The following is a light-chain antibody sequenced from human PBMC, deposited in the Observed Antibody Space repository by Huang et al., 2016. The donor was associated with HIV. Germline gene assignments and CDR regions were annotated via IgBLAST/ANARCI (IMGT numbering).Light chain of an antibody. CDR2: GAS. CDR1: LALINS. CDR3: QQYYISPWT. Sequence: DIQMTQSPSSLSASIGDKVTITCRASLALINSLALYQQQPGKAPKLLLYGASILEGWVPSRVSGIGSGPDYTLTIRSLQPEDFATYYCQQYYISPWTFGQGTRVEIK. V-gene: IGKV1-NL1*01. J-gene: IGKJ1*01.